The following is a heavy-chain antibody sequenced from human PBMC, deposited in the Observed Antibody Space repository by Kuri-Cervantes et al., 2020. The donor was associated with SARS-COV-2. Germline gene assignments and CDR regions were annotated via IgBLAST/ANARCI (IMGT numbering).Heavy chain of an antibody. J-gene: IGHJ6*02. V-gene: IGHV4-34*01. D-gene: IGHD2-15*01. CDR1: GGSFSGYY. CDR2: INHSGST. Sequence: SETLSLTCAVYGGSFSGYYWSWIRQPPGKGLEWIGEINHSGSTNYNPSLKSRVTISVDTSKNQFSLKLRSVTAADTAVYYCARTDISDRWRGDYYGMDVCGQGTTVTVSS. CDR3: ARTDISDRWRGDYYGMDV.